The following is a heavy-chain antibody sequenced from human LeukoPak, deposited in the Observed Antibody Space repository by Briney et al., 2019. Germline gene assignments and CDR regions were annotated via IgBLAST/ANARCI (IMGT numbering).Heavy chain of an antibody. J-gene: IGHJ4*02. CDR1: GDPISGYSNYK. CDR3: AREYSALDY. Sequence: SETLSLTCTASGDPISGYSNYKWSWLRQPPGKGLEWIGYIYYHRSTNYNPSLKTRVTFSVDTSKNQFSLKLTSVTAADTAVYYCAREYSALDYWGQGTLVTVSS. D-gene: IGHD6-13*01. CDR2: IYYHRST. V-gene: IGHV4-61*01.